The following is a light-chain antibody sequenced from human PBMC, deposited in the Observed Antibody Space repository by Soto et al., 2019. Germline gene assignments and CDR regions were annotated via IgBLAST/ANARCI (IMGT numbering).Light chain of an antibody. CDR1: QRISSW. CDR3: QQYNTYSP. Sequence: DIQMTQSPSTLSASVGDRVTITCRASQRISSWLAWYQQKPGKAPKLLIYKASSLESGVPSRFSGSGSGTEFTLTISSLQPDDFAPYYCQQYNTYSPFGQGTKLEIK. V-gene: IGKV1-5*03. J-gene: IGKJ2*01. CDR2: KAS.